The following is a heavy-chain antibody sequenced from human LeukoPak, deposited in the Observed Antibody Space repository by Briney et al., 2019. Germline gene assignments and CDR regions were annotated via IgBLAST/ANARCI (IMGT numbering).Heavy chain of an antibody. J-gene: IGHJ5*02. D-gene: IGHD6-6*01. Sequence: GASVKVSCKASGYTFTSYDINWVRQATGQGLEWMGWMNPNSGNTGYAQKFQGRVTMTRNTSISTAYMELSSLRSEDTAVYYCARGGYSSSSVFGSWFDPWGQGTLVTVSS. CDR2: MNPNSGNT. CDR1: GYTFTSYD. V-gene: IGHV1-8*01. CDR3: ARGGYSSSSVFGSWFDP.